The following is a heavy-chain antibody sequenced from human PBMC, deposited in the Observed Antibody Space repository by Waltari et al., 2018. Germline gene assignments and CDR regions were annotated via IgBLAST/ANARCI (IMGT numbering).Heavy chain of an antibody. CDR1: GGSISSSSYY. CDR3: ARHKGIAAAGTAFDI. D-gene: IGHD6-13*01. J-gene: IGHJ3*02. Sequence: QLQLQESGPGLVKPSETLSLTCTVSGGSISSSSYYWVWIRQPPGKGLEWIGSIYYSGSTYYNPSLKSRVTISVDTSKNQFSLKLSSVTAADTAVYYCARHKGIAAAGTAFDIWGQGTMVTVSS. V-gene: IGHV4-39*01. CDR2: IYYSGST.